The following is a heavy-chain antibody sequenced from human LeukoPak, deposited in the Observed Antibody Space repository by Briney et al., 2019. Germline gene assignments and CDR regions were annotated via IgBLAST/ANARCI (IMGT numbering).Heavy chain of an antibody. CDR1: GFTFSDYY. J-gene: IGHJ4*02. CDR2: ISTGGNII. Sequence: GGSLRLSCAASGFTFSDYYMSWIRQAPGKGLEWVSYISTGGNIIYYADSVKGRFTISRDNAENSLFLQMNSLRAEDTAVYYCARGGRGSSPTSGSLFDHWGQGTLVSVSS. V-gene: IGHV3-11*04. D-gene: IGHD6-6*01. CDR3: ARGGRGSSPTSGSLFDH.